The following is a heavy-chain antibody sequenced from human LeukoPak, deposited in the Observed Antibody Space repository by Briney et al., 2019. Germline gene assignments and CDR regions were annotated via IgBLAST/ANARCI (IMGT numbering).Heavy chain of an antibody. D-gene: IGHD1-26*01. CDR2: ISGSNSYI. J-gene: IGHJ4*02. V-gene: IGHV3-21*01. Sequence: GGSLRLSCAASGFTFNSYSMNWVRQAPGKGLEWVSSISGSNSYIYYADSMKGRFTISRDNAKNSLYLQMNSLRAEDTAVYYCARGGGSYTPWGQGTLVTVSS. CDR3: ARGGGSYTP. CDR1: GFTFNSYS.